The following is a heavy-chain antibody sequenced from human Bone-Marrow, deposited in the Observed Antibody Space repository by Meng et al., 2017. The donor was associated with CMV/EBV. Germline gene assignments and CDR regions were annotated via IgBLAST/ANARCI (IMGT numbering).Heavy chain of an antibody. Sequence: GESLKIFCAASGFTFSSYSMNWGRPAPGKGLEWVSSISSSSSYRYHADSVKGLFTNSRDNDKNSLYLQMNRLRAEDTAVYYRARDLEGYNSVYWGQGTLVTVSS. J-gene: IGHJ4*02. D-gene: IGHD1-1*01. CDR1: GFTFSSYS. CDR3: ARDLEGYNSVY. CDR2: ISSSSSYR. V-gene: IGHV3-21*01.